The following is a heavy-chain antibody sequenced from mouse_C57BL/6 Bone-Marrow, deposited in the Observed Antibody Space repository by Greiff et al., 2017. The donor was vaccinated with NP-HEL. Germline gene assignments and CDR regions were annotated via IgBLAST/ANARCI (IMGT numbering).Heavy chain of an antibody. CDR2: IYPRSGNT. J-gene: IGHJ3*01. CDR1: GYTFTSYG. V-gene: IGHV1-81*01. Sequence: VKLQESGAELARPGASVKLSCKASGYTFTSYGISWVKQRTGQGLEWIGEIYPRSGNTYYNEKFKGKATLTADKSSSTAYMELRSLTSEDSAVYFCATLYYPAYWGQGTLVTVSA. CDR3: ATLYYPAY. D-gene: IGHD1-1*01.